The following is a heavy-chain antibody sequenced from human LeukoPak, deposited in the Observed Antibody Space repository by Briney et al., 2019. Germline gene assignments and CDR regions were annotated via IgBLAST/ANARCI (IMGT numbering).Heavy chain of an antibody. D-gene: IGHD3-10*02. CDR1: GFTFSNYD. CDR2: IRKDGSEK. V-gene: IGHV3-7*01. CDR3: AELGITMIGGV. Sequence: GGSLRLSCADSGFTFSNYDMSWVRQSPGKGLQWVAHIRKDGSEKYYLDSVEGRFTISRDNAKSSLYLQLNSLRAEDTAVYYCAELGITMIGGVWGKGTTVTISS. J-gene: IGHJ6*04.